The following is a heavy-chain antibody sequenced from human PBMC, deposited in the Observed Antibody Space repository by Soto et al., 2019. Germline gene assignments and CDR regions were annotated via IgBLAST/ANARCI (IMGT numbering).Heavy chain of an antibody. Sequence: QVQLVQSGAEVKKPGASVKISCKAFGYSFISHYMHWVRQAPGQGLEWMGTIHPAGINTAYAQKLQGSVTMTTDTSTNTVYMELTSLTSEDTAVYYCARDTSWKDPVWWFDPWGQGTLVTVSS. CDR3: ARDTSWKDPVWWFDP. CDR1: GYSFISHY. CDR2: IHPAGINT. D-gene: IGHD1-1*01. J-gene: IGHJ5*02. V-gene: IGHV1-46*03.